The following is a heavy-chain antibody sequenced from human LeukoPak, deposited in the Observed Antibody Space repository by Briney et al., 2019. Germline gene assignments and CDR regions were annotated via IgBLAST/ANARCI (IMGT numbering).Heavy chain of an antibody. V-gene: IGHV3-66*02. CDR1: GFSVSSNY. J-gene: IGHJ4*02. D-gene: IGHD6-19*01. Sequence: EGSLRLSCAASGFSVSSNYMNWVRQAPGKGLEWVSAIYTGGTTYYADSVKGRFTISRDNSKNTLYLQMNSLRAEDTAVYYCARDKLGSGYSSDFDYWGQGTLVTVSS. CDR3: ARDKLGSGYSSDFDY. CDR2: IYTGGTT.